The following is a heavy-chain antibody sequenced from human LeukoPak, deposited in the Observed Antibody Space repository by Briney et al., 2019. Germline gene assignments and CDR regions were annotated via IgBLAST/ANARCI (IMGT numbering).Heavy chain of an antibody. J-gene: IGHJ4*02. D-gene: IGHD6-13*01. Sequence: ASVKVSCKASGYTFTSYDINWVRQVTGQGLEWMGWMNPNSGNTGYAQKFQGGVTITRNTSISTAYMELSSLRSEDTAVYYCARGGSSSSPHFDYWGQGTLVTVSS. CDR1: GYTFTSYD. CDR3: ARGGSSSSPHFDY. V-gene: IGHV1-8*03. CDR2: MNPNSGNT.